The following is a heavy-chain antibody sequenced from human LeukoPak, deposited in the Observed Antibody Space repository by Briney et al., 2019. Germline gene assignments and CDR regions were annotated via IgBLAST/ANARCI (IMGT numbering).Heavy chain of an antibody. V-gene: IGHV3-74*01. CDR3: TRDLMDYDVSTGLHHYYMDV. CDR1: GFTFSSYG. D-gene: IGHD3-9*01. Sequence: LPGGSLRLSCAASGFTFSSYGMHWVRQDPRKGLVWVSRINGDGRNINYADSVRGRFTISRDNAKNTLYLQMNTLRVEDTAVYYCTRDLMDYDVSTGLHHYYMDVWGQGTTVTVSS. CDR2: INGDGRNI. J-gene: IGHJ6*02.